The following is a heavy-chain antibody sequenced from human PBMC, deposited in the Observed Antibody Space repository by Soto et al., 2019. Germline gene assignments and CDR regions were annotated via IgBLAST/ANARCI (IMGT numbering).Heavy chain of an antibody. V-gene: IGHV4-31*03. CDR1: GGSISSAAYY. CDR3: AREYTYGSYFFDC. J-gene: IGHJ4*02. CDR2: ISHSGST. D-gene: IGHD5-18*01. Sequence: QVQLQESGPGLVKPSQTLSLTCTVSGGSISSAAYYWSWIRQHPGKGLEWIGYISHSGSTYYTPTLKSRVIISADTSKNQFSLNLPSVTAADTTVNYCAREYTYGSYFFDCWGQGALVTVSS.